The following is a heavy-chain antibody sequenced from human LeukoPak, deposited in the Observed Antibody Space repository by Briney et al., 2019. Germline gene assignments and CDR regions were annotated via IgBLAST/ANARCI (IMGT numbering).Heavy chain of an antibody. CDR3: ARDRGGIYDILTGLPVPTFDY. J-gene: IGHJ4*02. D-gene: IGHD3-9*01. CDR1: GGSISSYY. Sequence: SETLSLTCTVSGGSISSYYWSWIRQPPGKGLEWIGYIYYSGSTNYNPSLKSRVTMSVDTSKNQFSLKLSSVTTADTAVYYCARDRGGIYDILTGLPVPTFDYWGQGTLVTVSS. V-gene: IGHV4-59*01. CDR2: IYYSGST.